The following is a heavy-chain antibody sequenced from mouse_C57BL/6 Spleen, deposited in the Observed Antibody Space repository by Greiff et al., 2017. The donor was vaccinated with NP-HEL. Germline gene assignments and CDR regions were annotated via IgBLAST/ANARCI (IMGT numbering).Heavy chain of an antibody. CDR1: GFTFSSYT. CDR3: ARPPLLLRLNWYFEV. CDR2: ISGGGGNT. D-gene: IGHD1-1*01. J-gene: IGHJ1*03. V-gene: IGHV5-9*01. Sequence: EVQRVESGGGLVKPGGSLKLSCAASGFTFSSYTMSWVRQTPEKRLEWVATISGGGGNTYYPDSVKGRFTISRDNAKNTLYLQLSSLRSEDTALYYCARPPLLLRLNWYFEVWGTGTTVTVSS.